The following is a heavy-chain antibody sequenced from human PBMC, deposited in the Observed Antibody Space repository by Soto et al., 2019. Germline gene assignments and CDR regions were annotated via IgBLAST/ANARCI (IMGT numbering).Heavy chain of an antibody. CDR3: ARYYYDTSGYYYDY. D-gene: IGHD3-22*01. CDR2: IYYNGTT. J-gene: IGHJ4*02. Sequence: PSETLSLTCTVSGGSISRYYWSWIRQPPGKGLEWIGYIYYNGTTNYNPSLKSRVTMSVGTSKNQFSLKLSSVTAADTAVYYCARYYYDTSGYYYDYWGQGSLVTVSS. CDR1: GGSISRYY. V-gene: IGHV4-59*13.